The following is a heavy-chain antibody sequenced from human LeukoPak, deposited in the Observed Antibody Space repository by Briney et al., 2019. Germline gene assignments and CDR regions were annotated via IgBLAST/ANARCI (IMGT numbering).Heavy chain of an antibody. J-gene: IGHJ4*02. CDR3: ARREYDSVWGTYRYSEY. CDR1: GYTFTSYD. CDR2: MNPDSGST. Sequence: ASVEVSCKTSGYTFTSYDINWVRQATGQGLEWVGWMNPDSGSTGCAQKFQGRISLTRNTSISTAYMELSSLRSDDTAVYYCARREYDSVWGTYRYSEYWGQGTLVTVSS. D-gene: IGHD3-16*02. V-gene: IGHV1-8*01.